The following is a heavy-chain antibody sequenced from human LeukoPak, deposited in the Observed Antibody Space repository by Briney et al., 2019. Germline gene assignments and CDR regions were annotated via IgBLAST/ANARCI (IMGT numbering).Heavy chain of an antibody. D-gene: IGHD3-3*01. CDR2: ISGSGGST. J-gene: IGHJ4*02. Sequence: TGGSLRLSCAASGFSFSTYAMHWVRQAPGKGLEWVSAISGSGGSTYYADSVKGRFTISRDNSKNTLYLQMNSLRAEDTAVYYCAREVEIFGVVTIFDYWGQGTLVTVSS. V-gene: IGHV3-23*01. CDR3: AREVEIFGVVTIFDY. CDR1: GFSFSTYA.